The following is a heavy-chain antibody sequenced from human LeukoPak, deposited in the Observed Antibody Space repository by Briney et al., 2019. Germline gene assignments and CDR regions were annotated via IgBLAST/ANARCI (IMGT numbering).Heavy chain of an antibody. CDR1: GYRCSDSY. CDR2: INPSSGDT. J-gene: IGHJ4*02. V-gene: IGHV1-2*02. CDR3: VTAYDQ. Sequence: ASVKVSCKASGYRCSDSYIHWVRQAPGHGFEWMGWINPSSGDTKYARMFQGRVTMTTGAAISTAYMELSGLTSADTAIYFCVTAYDQWGQGTLVTVSS.